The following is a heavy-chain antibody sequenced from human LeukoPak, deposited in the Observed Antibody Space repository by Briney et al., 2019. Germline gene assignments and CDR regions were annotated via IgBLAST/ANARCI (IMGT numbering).Heavy chain of an antibody. Sequence: GGSLRLSCAASGFTFSSYAMHWVRQAPGKGLEWVAVISYDGSNKYYADSVKGRFTTSRDNSKNTLYLQMNSLRAEDTAVYYCAGSFYGDFAYYFDYWGQGTLVTVSS. CDR1: GFTFSSYA. CDR3: AGSFYGDFAYYFDY. D-gene: IGHD4-17*01. CDR2: ISYDGSNK. J-gene: IGHJ4*02. V-gene: IGHV3-30-3*01.